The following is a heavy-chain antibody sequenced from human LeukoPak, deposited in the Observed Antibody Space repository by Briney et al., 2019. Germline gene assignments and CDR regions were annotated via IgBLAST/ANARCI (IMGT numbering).Heavy chain of an antibody. D-gene: IGHD3-22*01. CDR1: GFTFSSYW. CDR2: IKQDGSEK. V-gene: IGHV3-7*01. Sequence: GGSLRLSCAASGFTFSSYWMSWVRQAPGKGLEWVANIKQDGSEKYCVDSVKGRLTVSRDNAKNSLYLQMNSLRAEDTAVYYCARASSSGYRGADYWGQGTLVTVSS. CDR3: ARASSSGYRGADY. J-gene: IGHJ4*02.